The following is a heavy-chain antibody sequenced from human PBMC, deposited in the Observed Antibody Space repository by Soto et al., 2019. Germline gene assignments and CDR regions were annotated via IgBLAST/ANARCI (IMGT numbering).Heavy chain of an antibody. V-gene: IGHV3-23*01. D-gene: IGHD6-19*01. Sequence: GGSLRLSCAASGFTFSSYAMSWVRQAPGKGLEWVSAISGSGGSTYYADSVKGRFTISRDNSKNTLYLQMNSLRAEDTAVYYCAKDRDEKRSGWPPRGRILDYWGQGTLVTVSS. J-gene: IGHJ4*02. CDR3: AKDRDEKRSGWPPRGRILDY. CDR1: GFTFSSYA. CDR2: ISGSGGST.